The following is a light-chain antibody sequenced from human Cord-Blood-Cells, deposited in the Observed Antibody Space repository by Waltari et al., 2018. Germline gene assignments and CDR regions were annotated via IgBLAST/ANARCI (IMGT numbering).Light chain of an antibody. Sequence: EIVMTQSPATLSVSLGERATLSCRASQSVSSNLAWYQQKPGQAPRLLIYGASTRATGIPASFSGSGSGTEFTLTISSLQSEDFAVYYCQQYNNWPWTFGQGTKVEIK. CDR1: QSVSSN. J-gene: IGKJ1*01. V-gene: IGKV3-15*01. CDR3: QQYNNWPWT. CDR2: GAS.